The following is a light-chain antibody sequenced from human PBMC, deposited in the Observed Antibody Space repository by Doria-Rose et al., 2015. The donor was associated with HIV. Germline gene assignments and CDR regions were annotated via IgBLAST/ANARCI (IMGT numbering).Light chain of an antibody. V-gene: IGLV1-36*01. CDR3: GAWDDSLNGPV. Sequence: QSVLTQPPSVSAAPRQRVTISCSGSSSNIGNNAVNWYQQLPGKAPKLLIYFDDLLPSGVSDRFSGSKSGTSASLAISGLQSEDEADYFCGAWDDSLNGPVFGGGTKLTVL. CDR2: FDD. J-gene: IGLJ2*01. CDR1: SSNIGNNA.